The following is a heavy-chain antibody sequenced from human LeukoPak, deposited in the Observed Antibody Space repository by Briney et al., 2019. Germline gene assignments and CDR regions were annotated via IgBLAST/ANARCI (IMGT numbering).Heavy chain of an antibody. Sequence: PGGSLRLSCAASGFTFNNYWMHWVRQAPGKGLEWVSLIYTEGRTTIYADSVKGRFTISRDNAKNTLYLQMNSLRAEDTAVYYCARTHNLGFDQWGQGTLVTVSS. CDR3: ARTHNLGFDQ. J-gene: IGHJ4*02. CDR1: GFTFNNYW. V-gene: IGHV3-74*01. D-gene: IGHD1-14*01. CDR2: IYTEGRTT.